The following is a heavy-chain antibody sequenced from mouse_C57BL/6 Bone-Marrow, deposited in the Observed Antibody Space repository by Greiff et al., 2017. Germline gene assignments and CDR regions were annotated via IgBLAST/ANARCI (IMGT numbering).Heavy chain of an antibody. CDR3: ARRGGNYEDDY. V-gene: IGHV5-9*01. CDR1: GFTFSSYT. J-gene: IGHJ2*01. Sequence: EVQRVESGGGLVKPGGSLKLSCAASGFTFSSYTMSWVRQTPEKRLEWVATISGGGGNTYYPDSVKGRFTISRDNAKNTLYLQMSSLRSEDTALYYCARRGGNYEDDYWGQGTTLTVSS. CDR2: ISGGGGNT. D-gene: IGHD2-1*01.